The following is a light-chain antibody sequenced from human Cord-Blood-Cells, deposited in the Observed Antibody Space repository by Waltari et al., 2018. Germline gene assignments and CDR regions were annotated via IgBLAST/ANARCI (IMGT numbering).Light chain of an antibody. CDR1: QSVSSSY. J-gene: IGKJ4*01. Sequence: EIVLTQSPGTLSLSPGERATLSCRASQSVSSSYLAWYQQKPGQAPRLLIYGASSRATGIPDRFSGSGSGTDFTLTSSRLEPEDFAVYYGQQYGSSPVTFGGGTKVEIK. CDR3: QQYGSSPVT. CDR2: GAS. V-gene: IGKV3-20*01.